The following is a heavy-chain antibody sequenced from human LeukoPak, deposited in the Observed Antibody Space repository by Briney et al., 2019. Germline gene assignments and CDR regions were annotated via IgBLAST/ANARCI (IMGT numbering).Heavy chain of an antibody. CDR2: IYSGGST. D-gene: IGHD2-2*01. J-gene: IGHJ4*02. CDR1: GFTVSSNY. V-gene: IGHV3-53*01. Sequence: PGGSLRLSXAASGFTVSSNYMSWVRQAPGKGLEWVSVIYSGGSTYYADSVKGRFTISRDNSKNTLYLQMNSLRAEDTAVYYCAKDAPVNIVVVPAANSWGQGTLVTVSS. CDR3: AKDAPVNIVVVPAANS.